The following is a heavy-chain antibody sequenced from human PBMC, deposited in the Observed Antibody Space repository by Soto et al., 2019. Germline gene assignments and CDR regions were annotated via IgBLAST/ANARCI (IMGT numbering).Heavy chain of an antibody. D-gene: IGHD1-1*01. J-gene: IGHJ4*02. CDR2: IYYIGNT. Sequence: QLQLQESGPGLVKASETLSLTCAVSGASISSSSSYWGWIRQPPGKGLEWIGNIYYIGNTYYNPFLKCRVSISIDSSNTLFSLKLNSVTAAYTAVYYCGAQAYVAKGYHFETWGQVTLVTVSS. CDR3: GAQAYVAKGYHFET. CDR1: GASISSSSSY. V-gene: IGHV4-39*02.